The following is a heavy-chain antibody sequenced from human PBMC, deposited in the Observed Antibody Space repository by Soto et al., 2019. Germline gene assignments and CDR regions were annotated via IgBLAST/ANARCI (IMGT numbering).Heavy chain of an antibody. D-gene: IGHD5-18*01. V-gene: IGHV3-30-3*01. CDR2: ISYDGSNK. Sequence: PGGSLRLSCAASGFTFSSYAMHWVRQAPGKGLEWVAVISYDGSNKYYADSVKGRFTISRDNSKNTLYLQMNSLRAEDTAVYYCARDEEVDTAMATHLDYWGQGTLVTVSS. CDR3: ARDEEVDTAMATHLDY. CDR1: GFTFSSYA. J-gene: IGHJ4*02.